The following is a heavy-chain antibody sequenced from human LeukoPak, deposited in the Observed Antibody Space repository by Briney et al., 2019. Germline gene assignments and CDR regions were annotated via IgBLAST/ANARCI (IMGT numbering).Heavy chain of an antibody. V-gene: IGHV4-30-4*08. Sequence: SQTLSLTCTVSGGSISSGDYYWSWIRQPQGKGLEWIVYIYYSGSTYYNPSLKSRVTISVDTSKNQFSLKLSSVAAADTAVYYCARERGYCSSTSCYTRYYFDYWGQGTLVTVSS. J-gene: IGHJ4*02. CDR3: ARERGYCSSTSCYTRYYFDY. CDR2: IYYSGST. D-gene: IGHD2-2*02. CDR1: GGSISSGDYY.